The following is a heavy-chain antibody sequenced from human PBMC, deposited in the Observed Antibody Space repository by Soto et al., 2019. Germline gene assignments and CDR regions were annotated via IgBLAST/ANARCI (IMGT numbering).Heavy chain of an antibody. CDR3: AREGGVQLDPYGMDV. CDR2: INPNSGGT. J-gene: IGHJ6*02. CDR1: GYTFTGYY. Sequence: QVQLVQSGAEVKKPGASVKVSCKASGYTFTGYYMHWVRQAPGQGLEWMGWINPNSGGTNYAQKFQGWVTMTRDTSNSTAYMELSRLRSDDTAVYYCAREGGVQLDPYGMDVWGQGTTVTVSS. D-gene: IGHD1-1*01. V-gene: IGHV1-2*04.